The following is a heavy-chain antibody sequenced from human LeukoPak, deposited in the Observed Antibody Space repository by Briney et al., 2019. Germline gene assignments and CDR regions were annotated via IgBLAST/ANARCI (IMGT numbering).Heavy chain of an antibody. CDR3: AGGYYYDSSGYYYYYYYMDV. J-gene: IGHJ6*03. CDR2: IYYSGST. Sequence: SETLSLTCTVSSGSISSYYWSWIRQPPGKGLEWIGYIYYSGSTNYNPSLKSRVTISVDTSKNQFSLKLSSVTAADTAVYYCAGGYYYDSSGYYYYYYYMDVWGKGTTVTISS. D-gene: IGHD3-22*01. V-gene: IGHV4-59*01. CDR1: SGSISSYY.